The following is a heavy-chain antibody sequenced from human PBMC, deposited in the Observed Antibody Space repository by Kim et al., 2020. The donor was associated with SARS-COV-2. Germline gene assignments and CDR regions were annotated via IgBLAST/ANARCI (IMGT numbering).Heavy chain of an antibody. CDR3: ARTRSRRPEEMVLGDYFDY. D-gene: IGHD2-8*01. V-gene: IGHV1-69*13. CDR1: GGTFSSYA. CDR2: IIPIFGTA. J-gene: IGHJ4*02. Sequence: SVKVSCKASGGTFSSYAISWVRQAPGQGLEWMGGIIPIFGTANYAQKFQGRVTITADESTSTAYMELSSLRSEDTAVYYCARTRSRRPEEMVLGDYFDYWGQGTLVTVSS.